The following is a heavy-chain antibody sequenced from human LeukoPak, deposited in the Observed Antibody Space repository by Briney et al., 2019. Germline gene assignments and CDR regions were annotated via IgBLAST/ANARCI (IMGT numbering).Heavy chain of an antibody. CDR2: IKQDGSDT. Sequence: GGSLRLSCAASRFTLSNYWMTWVRQAPGKGLEWVANIKQDGSDTYYGDSVKGRFTISRDNAKNSMYLQMNSLRAEDTAVYYCARVVTVAWSERRPGYYYMDVWGKGTTVTVSS. CDR3: ARVVTVAWSERRPGYYYMDV. D-gene: IGHD1-1*01. CDR1: RFTLSNYW. J-gene: IGHJ6*03. V-gene: IGHV3-7*01.